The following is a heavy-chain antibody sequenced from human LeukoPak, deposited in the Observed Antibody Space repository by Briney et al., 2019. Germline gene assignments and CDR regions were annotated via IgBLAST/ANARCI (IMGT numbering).Heavy chain of an antibody. V-gene: IGHV4-4*02. Sequence: SETLSLTCAVSGGSISSSNWWSWVRQPPGKGLEWIGEIYHSGSTNYNPSLKSRVTISVDKSKNQFSLKLSSVTAADTAVYYCASRSGGYSYGYYDYWGQGTLVTVSS. D-gene: IGHD5-18*01. CDR1: GGSISSSNW. CDR2: IYHSGST. J-gene: IGHJ4*02. CDR3: ASRSGGYSYGYYDY.